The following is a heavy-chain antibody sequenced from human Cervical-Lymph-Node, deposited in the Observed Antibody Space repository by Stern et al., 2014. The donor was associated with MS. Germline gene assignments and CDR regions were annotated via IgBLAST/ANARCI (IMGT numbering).Heavy chain of an antibody. D-gene: IGHD4-23*01. V-gene: IGHV4-59*01. CDR3: ARGYGGNPIDY. Sequence: MQLVESGPGLVKPSETLSLTCTVSGGSISSYYWSWIRQPPGKGLEWIGYIYYSGSTNYNPSLKSRVTISVDTSKNQFSLKLSSVTAADTAVYYCARGYGGNPIDYWGQGTLVTVSS. CDR2: IYYSGST. CDR1: GGSISSYY. J-gene: IGHJ4*02.